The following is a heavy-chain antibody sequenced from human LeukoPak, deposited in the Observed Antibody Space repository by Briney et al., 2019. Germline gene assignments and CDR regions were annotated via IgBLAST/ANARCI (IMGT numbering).Heavy chain of an antibody. J-gene: IGHJ4*02. V-gene: IGHV3-23*01. CDR1: GFTFSSSA. CDR3: AKQLGYCSNGSCYFAY. D-gene: IGHD2-15*01. Sequence: GGSLRLSCAASGFTFSSSAMSWVRQAPGKGLEGVSAISNNGGYTYYAESVQGRFTIYRDNSKSTLCLQMNSLSAEDTAVYYCAKQLGYCSNGSCYFAYWGQGTLVTVSS. CDR2: ISNNGGYT.